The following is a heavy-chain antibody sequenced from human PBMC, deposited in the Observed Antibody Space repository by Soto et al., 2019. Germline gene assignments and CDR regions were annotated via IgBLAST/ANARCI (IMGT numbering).Heavy chain of an antibody. J-gene: IGHJ5*02. D-gene: IGHD2-8*01. V-gene: IGHV1-8*01. CDR1: GYTFTSYD. Sequence: ASVKVSCKASGYTFTSYDINWVRQATGQGLEWMGWMNPNSGNTGYAQKFQGRVTMTRNTSISTAYMELSSLRSEDTAVYYCARTIRYCTNGVCRNYNWFDPWGRGTLVTVSS. CDR2: MNPNSGNT. CDR3: ARTIRYCTNGVCRNYNWFDP.